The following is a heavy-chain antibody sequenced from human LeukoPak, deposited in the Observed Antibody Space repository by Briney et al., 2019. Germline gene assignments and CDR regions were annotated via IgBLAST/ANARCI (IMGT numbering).Heavy chain of an antibody. CDR1: GDSISSSNCY. CDR3: ARRAYSYGQDKYYFDY. J-gene: IGHJ4*02. V-gene: IGHV4-39*01. Sequence: SSETLSLTCTVSGDSISSSNCYWGWIRQPPGKGLEWIGSIYFSGGTYYNASLKSRVTISVDTSKNQFSLKLTSVTAADTAVYYCARRAYSYGQDKYYFDYWGQGTLVTVSS. CDR2: IYFSGGT. D-gene: IGHD5-18*01.